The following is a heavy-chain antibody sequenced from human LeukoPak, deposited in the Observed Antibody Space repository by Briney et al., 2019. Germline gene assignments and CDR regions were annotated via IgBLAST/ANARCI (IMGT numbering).Heavy chain of an antibody. J-gene: IGHJ4*02. V-gene: IGHV4-34*01. CDR3: ERLPGIAVAD. D-gene: IGHD6-19*01. CDR1: GGSLRCYY. CDR2: INYRGSQ. Sequence: LTETLSLACSVYGGSLRCYYGGWIPRPPGRGVEWIGEINYRGSQNYNPSLKSRVTISVDTSKNQFSLKLSAGTAADTAVYYCERLPGIAVADWGQGTLVTVSS.